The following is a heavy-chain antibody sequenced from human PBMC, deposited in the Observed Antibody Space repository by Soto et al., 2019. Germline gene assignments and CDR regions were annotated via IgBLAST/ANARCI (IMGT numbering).Heavy chain of an antibody. J-gene: IGHJ5*02. CDR2: INPSGGST. D-gene: IGHD6-13*01. V-gene: IGHV1-46*01. Sequence: AASVKVSCKASGYTFTSYYMHWVRQAPGQGLEWMGIINPSGGSTSYAQKFQGRVTMTRDTSTSTVYMELSSLRSEDTAVYYCARDRIRQQLVRSWFDPWGQGTLVTVSS. CDR1: GYTFTSYY. CDR3: ARDRIRQQLVRSWFDP.